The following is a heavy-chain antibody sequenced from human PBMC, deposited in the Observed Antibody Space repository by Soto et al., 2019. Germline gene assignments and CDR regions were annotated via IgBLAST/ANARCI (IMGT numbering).Heavy chain of an antibody. J-gene: IGHJ5*01. CDR2: FSGPGGGT. D-gene: IGHD1-26*01. CDR1: VCSFSMYA. V-gene: IGHV3-23*01. Sequence: PWGSLVLGCASYVCSFSMYAMSWVRQAPGKGLEWVSTFSGPGGGTYYADSVKGRFTISRDNFKSSLYLQMSSLRAEDTAFYYCAKGKISTTTYTSFYSWVQGTVFTLSS. CDR3: AKGKISTTTYTSFYS.